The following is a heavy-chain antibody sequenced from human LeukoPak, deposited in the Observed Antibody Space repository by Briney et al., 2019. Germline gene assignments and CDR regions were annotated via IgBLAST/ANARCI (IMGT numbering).Heavy chain of an antibody. CDR3: GRDFGLTGTKRPFDI. CDR1: GFTFSDYY. J-gene: IGHJ3*02. Sequence: GGSLRLSCAASGFTFSDYYMGWIRQAPGKGLEWLSYISGSGTTIYYADSVKGRFTISRDNAKNSLDLQMNSLRAEDTAVYYRGRDFGLTGTKRPFDIWGQGTMVTVSS. CDR2: ISGSGTTI. D-gene: IGHD1-7*01. V-gene: IGHV3-11*01.